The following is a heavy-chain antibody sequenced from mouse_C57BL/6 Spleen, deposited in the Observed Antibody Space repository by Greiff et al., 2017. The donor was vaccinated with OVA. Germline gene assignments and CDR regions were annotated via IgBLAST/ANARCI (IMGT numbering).Heavy chain of an antibody. D-gene: IGHD1-1*01. V-gene: IGHV14-1*01. J-gene: IGHJ3*01. CDR2: IDPEDGDT. CDR1: GFNIKDYY. CDR3: TVYYYGSSGAWFAY. Sequence: VQLQQSGAELVRPGASVKLSCTASGFNIKDYYMHWVKQRPEQGLEWIGRIDPEDGDTEYAPKFQGKATMTADTSSNTAYLQLSSLTSEDTAVYYGTVYYYGSSGAWFAYWGQGTLVTVSA.